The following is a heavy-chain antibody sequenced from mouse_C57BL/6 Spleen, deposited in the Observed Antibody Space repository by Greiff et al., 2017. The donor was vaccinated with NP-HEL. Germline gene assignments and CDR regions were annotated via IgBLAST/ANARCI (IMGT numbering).Heavy chain of an antibody. D-gene: IGHD2-3*01. V-gene: IGHV5-6*02. Sequence: EVKLVESGGDLVKPGGSLKLSCAASGFTFSSYGMSWVRQTPDKRLEWVATISSGGSYTYYPDSVKGRFTISRDNAKNTLYLQMSSLKSEDTAMYYCAKGDDGYYVDYAMDYWGQGTSVTVSS. CDR1: GFTFSSYG. J-gene: IGHJ4*01. CDR2: ISSGGSYT. CDR3: AKGDDGYYVDYAMDY.